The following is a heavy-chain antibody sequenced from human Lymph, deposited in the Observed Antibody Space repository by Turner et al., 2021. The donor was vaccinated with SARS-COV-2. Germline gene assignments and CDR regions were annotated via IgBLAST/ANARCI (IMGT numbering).Heavy chain of an antibody. CDR1: GFTFSSYS. V-gene: IGHV3-21*01. D-gene: IGHD4-17*01. CDR3: ARGDYGDYGTVYFDY. J-gene: IGHJ4*02. Sequence: EVQLVESGGGLVKPGGFLRFPCAASGFTFSSYSMNWVRQAPGKGLEWVSSISSSSSYIYYADSVKGRFTISRDNAKNSLYLQMNSLRAEDTAVYYCARGDYGDYGTVYFDYWGQGTLVTVSS. CDR2: ISSSSSYI.